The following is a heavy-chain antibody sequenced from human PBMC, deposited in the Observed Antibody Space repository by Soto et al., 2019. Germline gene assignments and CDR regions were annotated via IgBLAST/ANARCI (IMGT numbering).Heavy chain of an antibody. CDR3: GRDDYGIFPY. Sequence: QVQLVQSGTEVKKPGASVKVSCQASGYSISAYYIHWVRQAPGQGLEWMGWIDPKNGGTVSAQKVQGRLTMTRDTSIRTVYMDLSGLTSDDTALYYCGRDDYGIFPYWGQGSLVTVSS. CDR1: GYSISAYY. CDR2: IDPKNGGT. J-gene: IGHJ4*02. D-gene: IGHD3-10*01. V-gene: IGHV1-2*02.